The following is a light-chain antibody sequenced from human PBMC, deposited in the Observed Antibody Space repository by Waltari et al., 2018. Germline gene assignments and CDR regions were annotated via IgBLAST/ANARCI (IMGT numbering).Light chain of an antibody. Sequence: EIVLTHTPPTLSLSPGERDPLSCRASQSVSRYLAWYQQKPGQAPRLLIYDASNRATGIPARFSGSGSGTDFTLTISSLEPEDFAVYYCQQRSNWPTFGPGTKVDIK. CDR1: QSVSRY. J-gene: IGKJ3*01. CDR3: QQRSNWPT. CDR2: DAS. V-gene: IGKV3-11*01.